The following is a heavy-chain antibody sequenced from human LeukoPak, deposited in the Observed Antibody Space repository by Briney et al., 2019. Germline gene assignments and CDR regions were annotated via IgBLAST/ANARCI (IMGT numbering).Heavy chain of an antibody. CDR2: ISGYNGKT. CDR1: GYTFNTYG. CDR3: ARGQRWPPPDY. V-gene: IGHV1-18*01. J-gene: IGHJ4*02. Sequence: ASVKVSCKASGYTFNTYGITWVRQAPGQGLEWMGWISGYNGKTKYAQKLQDRVTMTTDTSTTTAYMELRSLRSDDTAVYYCARGQRWPPPDYWGQGTLVTVSS. D-gene: IGHD5-24*01.